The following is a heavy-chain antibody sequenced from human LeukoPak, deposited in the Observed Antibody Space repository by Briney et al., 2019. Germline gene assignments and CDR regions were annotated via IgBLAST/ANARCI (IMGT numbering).Heavy chain of an antibody. V-gene: IGHV3-23*01. CDR3: AKAFSAYENWPPNWFDP. CDR2: ISGSGGGT. Sequence: PGGSLRLSCAASGFTVSSYYMTWVRQAPGKGLEWVSAISGSGGGTYYADSVKGRLTISRDNSKNTLYLQMSSLRAEDTAVYYCAKAFSAYENWPPNWFDPWGQGTLVTVSS. CDR1: GFTVSSYY. J-gene: IGHJ5*02. D-gene: IGHD5-12*01.